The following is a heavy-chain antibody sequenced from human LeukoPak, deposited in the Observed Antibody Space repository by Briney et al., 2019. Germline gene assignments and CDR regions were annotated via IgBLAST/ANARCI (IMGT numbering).Heavy chain of an antibody. CDR2: INHSGST. CDR3: ARVRDGSGSFVFDY. J-gene: IGHJ4*02. Sequence: SEALSLTCAVYGGSFSGYYWSWIRQPPGKGLEWIGEINHSGSTNYNPSLTSRVTISVDTSKNQFSLKLSSVTAADTAVYYCARVRDGSGSFVFDYWGQGTLVTVSS. D-gene: IGHD3-10*01. V-gene: IGHV4-34*01. CDR1: GGSFSGYY.